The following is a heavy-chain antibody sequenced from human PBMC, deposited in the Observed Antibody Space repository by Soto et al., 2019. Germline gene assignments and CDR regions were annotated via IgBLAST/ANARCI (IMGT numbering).Heavy chain of an antibody. CDR1: GFTFSNYA. Sequence: LRLSCAASGFTFSNYAMHWVRQAPGKGLEWVTIISYDGSNKYYADSVKGRFTISRDNSKNMLYLQMKSLKTEDTAVYYCTTDDYYDSSGFDAFDIWGQGTMVTVSS. CDR2: ISYDGSNK. J-gene: IGHJ3*02. V-gene: IGHV3-30*03. D-gene: IGHD3-22*01. CDR3: TTDDYYDSSGFDAFDI.